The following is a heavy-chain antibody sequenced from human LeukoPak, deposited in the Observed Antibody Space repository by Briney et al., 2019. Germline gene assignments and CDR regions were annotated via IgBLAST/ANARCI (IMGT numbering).Heavy chain of an antibody. D-gene: IGHD4/OR15-4a*01. CDR3: ARAKDNYRGNDAFDI. V-gene: IGHV4-4*07. Sequence: SVTLSLTCTASSGSISTYYWSWIRQPAGKGLEWIGRIYMSGSTNYNPSLKSRVTMSVDTSKNQFSLKLSSVTAADTAVYYCARAKDNYRGNDAFDIWGQGTVVTVSS. CDR1: SGSISTYY. CDR2: IYMSGST. J-gene: IGHJ3*02.